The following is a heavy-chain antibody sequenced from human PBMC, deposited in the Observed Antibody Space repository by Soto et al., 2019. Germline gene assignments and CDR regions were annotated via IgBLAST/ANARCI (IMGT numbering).Heavy chain of an antibody. Sequence: ASVKVSCKVSGYTLTELSMHWVRRAPGKGLEWMGGFDPEDGETIYAQKFQGRVTMTEDTSTDTAYMELSSLRSEDTAVYYCATDLGVRGEVDYWGQGTLVTVSS. V-gene: IGHV1-24*01. CDR2: FDPEDGET. CDR1: GYTLTELS. J-gene: IGHJ4*02. D-gene: IGHD3-10*01. CDR3: ATDLGVRGEVDY.